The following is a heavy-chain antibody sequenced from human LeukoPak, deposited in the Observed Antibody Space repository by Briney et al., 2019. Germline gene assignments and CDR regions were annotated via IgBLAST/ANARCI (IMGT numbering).Heavy chain of an antibody. Sequence: SVKVSCKAPGYTFTSYGISWVRQAPGQGLEWMGGIIPIFGTANYAQKFQGRVTITADESTSTAYMELSSLRSEDTAVYYCACTYYYGSGSYYPLDYWGQGTLVTVSS. D-gene: IGHD3-10*01. CDR1: GYTFTSYG. CDR2: IIPIFGTA. J-gene: IGHJ4*02. CDR3: ACTYYYGSGSYYPLDY. V-gene: IGHV1-69*13.